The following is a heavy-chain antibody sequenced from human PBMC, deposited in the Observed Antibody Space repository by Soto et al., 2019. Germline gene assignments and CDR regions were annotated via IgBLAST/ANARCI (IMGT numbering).Heavy chain of an antibody. Sequence: PSETLSLTCTVSGGSIIDYYWSWIRQPPGKGLEWIGYIYYSGTTDYSPSLKSRVTISVDTPKNTLYLQMNSLRAEDTAVYYCAKARAQYYDFWSGYPVDYWGQGTLVTVSS. CDR1: GGSIIDYY. D-gene: IGHD3-3*01. CDR2: IYYSGTT. J-gene: IGHJ4*02. V-gene: IGHV4-59*12. CDR3: AKARAQYYDFWSGYPVDY.